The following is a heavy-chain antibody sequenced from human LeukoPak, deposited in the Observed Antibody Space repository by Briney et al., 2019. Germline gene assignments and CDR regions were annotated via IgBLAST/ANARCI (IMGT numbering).Heavy chain of an antibody. CDR1: GGSISSSSYY. D-gene: IGHD6-6*01. J-gene: IGHJ5*02. CDR3: ARSDWFDP. CDR2: IYHSGKT. V-gene: IGHV4-39*01. Sequence: SETLSLTCTVSGGSISSSSYYWGWIRQPPGMGPEWIGTIYHSGKTYYNPSLKSRVTISVDTSKIQFSLKLSSVTAADTAVYYCARSDWFDPWGQGTLVTVSS.